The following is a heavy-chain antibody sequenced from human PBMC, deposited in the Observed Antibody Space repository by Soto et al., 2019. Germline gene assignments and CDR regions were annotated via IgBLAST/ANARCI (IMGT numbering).Heavy chain of an antibody. CDR1: GYSFTSYW. V-gene: IGHV5-51*01. D-gene: IGHD6-19*01. J-gene: IGHJ3*02. Sequence: GESLKISCKGSGYSFTSYWIGWVRQMPGEGLEGMGIIYPGDSDTRYSPSFQGQVTISADKSISTAYLQWSSLKASDTAMYYCVAAGTSWAFDIWGQGTMVTVSS. CDR3: VAAGTSWAFDI. CDR2: IYPGDSDT.